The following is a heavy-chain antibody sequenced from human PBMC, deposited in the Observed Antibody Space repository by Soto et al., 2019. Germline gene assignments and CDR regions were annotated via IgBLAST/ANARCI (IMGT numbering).Heavy chain of an antibody. V-gene: IGHV3-23*01. CDR3: AKTRAENYGDY. CDR1: GFSFSTYA. D-gene: IGHD3-16*01. CDR2: ISGSGVST. J-gene: IGHJ4*02. Sequence: EVQLLESGGGLVQPGGSLRLSCAASGFSFSTYALSWVRQARGKGLEWVSAISGSGVSTYYADSVKGRFTISRDNSKNTLYLQMNSLRAEDTAVYYCAKTRAENYGDYWGQGTLVTVSS.